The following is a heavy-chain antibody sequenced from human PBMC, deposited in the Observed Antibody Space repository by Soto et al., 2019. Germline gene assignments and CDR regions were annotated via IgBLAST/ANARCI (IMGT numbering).Heavy chain of an antibody. Sequence: PGGSLRLSCAASGFTFSSYGMHWVRQAPGKGLEWVAVISYDGSNKYYADSVKGRFTISRDNSKNTLYLQMNSLRAEDTAVYYCAKIFTNTETYYYDSSGYSNFAYWGQGTLVTVSS. CDR2: ISYDGSNK. J-gene: IGHJ4*02. CDR3: AKIFTNTETYYYDSSGYSNFAY. CDR1: GFTFSSYG. D-gene: IGHD3-22*01. V-gene: IGHV3-30*18.